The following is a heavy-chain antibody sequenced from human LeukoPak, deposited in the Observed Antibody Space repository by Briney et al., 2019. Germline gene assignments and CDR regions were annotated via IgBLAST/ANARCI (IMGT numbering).Heavy chain of an antibody. V-gene: IGHV1-2*04. CDR1: GYTFTGYY. Sequence: ASVKVSCKASGYTFTGYYMHWVRQAPGQGLEWMGWINPNSGGTNYAQKFQGWVTMTRDTSISTAYMELSRLRSDDTAVYYCARDRYGDSPWYFDSWGQGTLVTVSS. D-gene: IGHD4-17*01. J-gene: IGHJ4*02. CDR3: ARDRYGDSPWYFDS. CDR2: INPNSGGT.